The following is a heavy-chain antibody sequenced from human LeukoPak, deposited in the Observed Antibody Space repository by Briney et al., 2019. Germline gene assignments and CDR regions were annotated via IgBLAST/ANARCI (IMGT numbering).Heavy chain of an antibody. J-gene: IGHJ4*02. D-gene: IGHD1-26*01. Sequence: ASVKVSCKVSGYTLTELSMHWVRQAPGKGLEWMGGFDPEDGETIYAQKFQGRVTMTEDTSTDTAYMELSSLRSEDTAVYYCATDLIVGATSGHWGQGTLVTVSS. CDR1: GYTLTELS. CDR3: ATDLIVGATSGH. V-gene: IGHV1-24*01. CDR2: FDPEDGET.